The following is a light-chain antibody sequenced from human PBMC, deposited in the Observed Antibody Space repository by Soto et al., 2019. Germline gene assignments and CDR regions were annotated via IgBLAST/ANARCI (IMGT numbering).Light chain of an antibody. CDR1: QRITTW. V-gene: IGKV1-5*01. Sequence: DIPMTQSPSTLSASVGDTVTITCRASQRITTWLAWYQHKPGTAPNLLIYDASTLKSGVPSRFSGSGSGREFTLTISGLQPDDFATYYCQQYNSYSRTFGQGTTVEIK. CDR3: QQYNSYSRT. J-gene: IGKJ1*01. CDR2: DAS.